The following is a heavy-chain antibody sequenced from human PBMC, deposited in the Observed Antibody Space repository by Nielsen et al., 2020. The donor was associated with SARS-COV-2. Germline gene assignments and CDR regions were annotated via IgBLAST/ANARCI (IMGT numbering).Heavy chain of an antibody. J-gene: IGHJ6*02. V-gene: IGHV1-18*01. CDR3: ARDREKGAIRCLEWLSYYYYGMDV. CDR1: GYTFTDYG. CDR2: ISAYNGNT. Sequence: ASVKVSCKASGYTFTDYGFSWVRQAPGQGLEWMGWISAYNGNTNYAQKLQGRVTMTTDTSTSTAYMELRSLRSDDTAVYYCARDREKGAIRCLEWLSYYYYGMDVWGQGTTVTVSS. D-gene: IGHD3-3*01.